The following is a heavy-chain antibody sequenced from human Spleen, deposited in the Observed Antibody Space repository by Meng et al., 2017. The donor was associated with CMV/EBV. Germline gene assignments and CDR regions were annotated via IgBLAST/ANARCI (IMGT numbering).Heavy chain of an antibody. CDR2: INPNSSGT. V-gene: IGHV1-2*02. CDR3: ARDRVSGLITMTKY. CDR1: GYTCSNYY. J-gene: IGHJ4*02. D-gene: IGHD3-22*01. Sequence: KASGYTCSNYYMHGVRQAPGQGLEWMGWINPNSSGTNFAQKFQGRIIMTRDTSISTAYLDLSSLRSDDTAVYYCARDRVSGLITMTKYWGQGTLVTVSS.